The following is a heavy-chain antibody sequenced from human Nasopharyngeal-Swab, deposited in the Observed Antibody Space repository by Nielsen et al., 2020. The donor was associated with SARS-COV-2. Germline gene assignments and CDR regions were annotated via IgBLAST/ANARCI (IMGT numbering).Heavy chain of an antibody. V-gene: IGHV5-51*01. D-gene: IGHD6-19*01. CDR3: ARAVAGTYCYYGMDV. J-gene: IGHJ6*02. CDR2: IYPGDSDT. Sequence: VRQMPGKGLEWMGIIYPGDSDTRYSPSFQGQVTISADKSISTAYLQWSSLKASDTAMYYCARAVAGTYCYYGMDVWGQGTTVTVSS.